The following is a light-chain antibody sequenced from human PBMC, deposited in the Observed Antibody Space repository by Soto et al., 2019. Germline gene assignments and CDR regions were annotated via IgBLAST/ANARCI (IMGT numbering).Light chain of an antibody. CDR1: QSISSTY. CDR2: GAS. CDR3: QQYGTSPELT. J-gene: IGKJ4*01. Sequence: EIVLTQSPATLSLSPGEGATLSCRASQSISSTYIAWYQQKPGQAPRLLIYGASTRATGIPDRFSGSGSGTDFTLTISRLEPEDFAVYYCQQYGTSPELTFGGGTKVEIE. V-gene: IGKV3-20*01.